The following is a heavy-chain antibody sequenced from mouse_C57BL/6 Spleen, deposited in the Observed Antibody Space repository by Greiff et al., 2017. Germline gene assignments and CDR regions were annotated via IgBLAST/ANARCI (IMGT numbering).Heavy chain of an antibody. D-gene: IGHD1-1*02. Sequence: VQLQQSGPELVKPGASVKISCKASGYAFSSSWMNWVKQRPGKGLEWIGRIYPGDGDTNYNGKFKGKATLTADKSSSTAYMQLSSLTSEDSAVYFCARDGGGYGPPRAMDYWGKGTSVTVSS. CDR3: ARDGGGYGPPRAMDY. CDR2: IYPGDGDT. J-gene: IGHJ4*01. CDR1: GYAFSSSW. V-gene: IGHV1-82*01.